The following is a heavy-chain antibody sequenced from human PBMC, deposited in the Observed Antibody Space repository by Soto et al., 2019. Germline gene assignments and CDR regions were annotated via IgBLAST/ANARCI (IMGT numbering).Heavy chain of an antibody. D-gene: IGHD1-26*01. CDR1: GGTFSSYA. CDR3: ASGVVGATDFDY. CDR2: IAPPFGAA. Sequence: QVQLVQSGAEVKKPGSSVKVSCKASGGTFSSYAFSWVRQAPGQGLEWMGGIAPPFGAANYAQQFQGRVTITADKSTRTVYMELSSLRSEDTAVYYCASGVVGATDFDYWGQETLVTVSS. J-gene: IGHJ4*02. V-gene: IGHV1-69*06.